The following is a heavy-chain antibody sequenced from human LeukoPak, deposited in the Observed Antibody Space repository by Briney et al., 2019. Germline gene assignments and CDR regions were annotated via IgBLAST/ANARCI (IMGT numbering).Heavy chain of an antibody. CDR3: ASVFPYFDSSGYSFEN. CDR1: GYTFTSYD. J-gene: IGHJ4*02. CDR2: MNPDSGNT. V-gene: IGHV1-8*01. D-gene: IGHD3-22*01. Sequence: ASVKVSCKASGYTFTSYDINWVRQATGQGLEWMGFMNPDSGNTAYAQKFQGRVTMTRDTSISTAYMELSSLTSEDTAVYYCASVFPYFDSSGYSFENWGQGTLVTVSS.